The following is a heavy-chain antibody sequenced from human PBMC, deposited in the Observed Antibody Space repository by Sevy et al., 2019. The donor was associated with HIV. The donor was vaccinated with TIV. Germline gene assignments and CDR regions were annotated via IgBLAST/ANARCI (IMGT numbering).Heavy chain of an antibody. J-gene: IGHJ3*02. Sequence: GGSLRLSCAASGFTFSSYAMHWVRQAPGKGLEWVAVISYDGSNKYYADSVKGRFTISRDNSRNTLYLQMNSLRPADTAVYYCVKGLGMVQGALLSDDIWGQGTMVTVSS. CDR2: ISYDGSNK. V-gene: IGHV3-30*04. CDR1: GFTFSSYA. CDR3: VKGLGMVQGALLSDDI. D-gene: IGHD3-10*01.